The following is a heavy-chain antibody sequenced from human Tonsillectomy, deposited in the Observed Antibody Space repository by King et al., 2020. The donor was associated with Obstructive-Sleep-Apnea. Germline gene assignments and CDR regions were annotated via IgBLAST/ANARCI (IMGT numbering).Heavy chain of an antibody. CDR1: GCSISSSY. CDR3: ARELSGSYSQFDY. CDR2: IYYNGST. J-gene: IGHJ4*02. D-gene: IGHD1-26*01. V-gene: IGHV4-59*01. Sequence: LQLQESGPGLVKPSETLSLTCTVSGCSISSSYWSWIRQPPVKGLEWIGYIYYNGSTNYNPSLKSRVTISVDTSKNQFSLKLSSVTAADTAVYDCARELSGSYSQFDYWGQGTLVTVSS.